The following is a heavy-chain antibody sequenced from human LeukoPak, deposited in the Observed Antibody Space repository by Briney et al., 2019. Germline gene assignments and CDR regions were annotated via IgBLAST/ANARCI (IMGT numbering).Heavy chain of an antibody. CDR1: GFTFDDYA. Sequence: GRSLRLSCAASGFTFDDYAMHWVRQAPGNGLEWVSGISWNSGSIGYADSVKGRFTISRDNAKNSLYLQMNSLRAEDMALYYCAKADTIAVAGTIDYWGQGTLVTVSS. J-gene: IGHJ4*02. CDR3: AKADTIAVAGTIDY. CDR2: ISWNSGSI. D-gene: IGHD6-19*01. V-gene: IGHV3-9*03.